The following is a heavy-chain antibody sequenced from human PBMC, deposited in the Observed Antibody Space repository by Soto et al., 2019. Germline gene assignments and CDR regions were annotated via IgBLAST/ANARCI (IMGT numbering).Heavy chain of an antibody. J-gene: IGHJ4*02. Sequence: SETLSLTCAVYGGSFSGYYWTWIRQPPGTGLEWIGYIYYSGSTNYNPSLKSRVTISVDTSKNQFSLKLSSVTAADTAVYYCARDWFGVDYWGQGTLVTVSS. CDR3: ARDWFGVDY. V-gene: IGHV4-34*11. CDR2: IYYSGST. D-gene: IGHD3-16*01. CDR1: GGSFSGYY.